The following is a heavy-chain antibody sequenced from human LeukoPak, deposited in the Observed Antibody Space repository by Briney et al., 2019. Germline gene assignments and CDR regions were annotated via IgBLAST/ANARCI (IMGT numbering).Heavy chain of an antibody. D-gene: IGHD3-3*01. CDR1: GGTFSGYA. CDR3: AGGEYDFWSGHYYYYYYMDV. Sequence: VKVSCKASGGTFSGYAISLVRQAPGQGLEWMGGIIPIFGTANYAQKFQGRVTITADESTSTAYMELSSLRSEDTAVYYCAGGEYDFWSGHYYYYYYMDVWGKGTTVTVSS. CDR2: IIPIFGTA. V-gene: IGHV1-69*01. J-gene: IGHJ6*03.